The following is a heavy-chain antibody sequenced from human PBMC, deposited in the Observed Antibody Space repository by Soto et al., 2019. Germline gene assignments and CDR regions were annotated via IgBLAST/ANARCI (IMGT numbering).Heavy chain of an antibody. V-gene: IGHV4-31*03. Sequence: PSETLSLTCTVSGVSISSGGYYWSWIRQHPGKGLEWIGNIYYSGRTYYNPSLKSRVILSVDTSKNHFSLTLRSVTAADSAMYYCASVIGGHSAYSSDFRGQGALLTVSS. J-gene: IGHJ4*02. CDR2: IYYSGRT. CDR1: GVSISSGGYY. CDR3: ASVIGGHSAYSSDF. D-gene: IGHD2-21*02.